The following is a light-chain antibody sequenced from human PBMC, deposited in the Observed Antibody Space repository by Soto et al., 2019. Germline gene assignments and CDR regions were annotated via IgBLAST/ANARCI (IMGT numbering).Light chain of an antibody. Sequence: VLTQSPGTLSLSPGERATLSCRASQSVNNNYLAWYQQKPGQSPRLLIYGASIRATAIPDRFSGSGSGTDFTLTIRRLEPEDSAVYYCQQHSRSITFGGGTKVEIK. CDR2: GAS. CDR3: QQHSRSIT. CDR1: QSVNNNY. V-gene: IGKV3-20*01. J-gene: IGKJ4*01.